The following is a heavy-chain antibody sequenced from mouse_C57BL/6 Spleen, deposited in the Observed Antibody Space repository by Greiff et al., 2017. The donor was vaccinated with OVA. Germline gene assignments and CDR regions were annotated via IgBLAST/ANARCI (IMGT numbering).Heavy chain of an antibody. J-gene: IGHJ1*03. CDR3: ARVYYGSSYPSDFDV. Sequence: VKLQESGAELVKPGASVKLSCKASGYTFTSYWMHWVKQRPGRGLEWIGRIDPNSGGTKYNEKFKSKATLTVDKPSSTAYMQLSSLTSEDSAVYYCARVYYGSSYPSDFDVWGTGTTVTVSS. CDR1: GYTFTSYW. V-gene: IGHV1-72*01. CDR2: IDPNSGGT. D-gene: IGHD1-1*01.